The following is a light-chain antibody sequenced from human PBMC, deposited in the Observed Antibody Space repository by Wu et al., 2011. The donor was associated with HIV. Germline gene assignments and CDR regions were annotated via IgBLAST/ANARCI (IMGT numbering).Light chain of an antibody. CDR3: QQYGSSSYT. V-gene: IGKV3-20*01. CDR2: GAS. J-gene: IGKJ2*01. Sequence: EIVMTQSPATLSVSPGERATLSCRASQSVSSSYLAWYQQKPGQAPRLLIYGASSRATDIPDRFSGSGSGTDFTLTISGVEPEDFAVYYCQQYGSSSYTFGQGTKLETK. CDR1: QSVSSSY.